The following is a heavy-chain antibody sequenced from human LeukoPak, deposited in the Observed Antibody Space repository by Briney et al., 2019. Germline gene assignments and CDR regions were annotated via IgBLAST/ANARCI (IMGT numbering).Heavy chain of an antibody. Sequence: GGSLRLSCAASGFTFSSYWMHWVRQPPGKGLVWVSRIDTDGSSATYADSVKGRFTISRDNAENTVYLQINSLRVEDTGVYYCASALTTVTPHFHCWGQGTLVTVSS. CDR2: IDTDGSSA. CDR3: ASALTTVTPHFHC. J-gene: IGHJ4*02. CDR1: GFTFSSYW. V-gene: IGHV3-74*01. D-gene: IGHD4-17*01.